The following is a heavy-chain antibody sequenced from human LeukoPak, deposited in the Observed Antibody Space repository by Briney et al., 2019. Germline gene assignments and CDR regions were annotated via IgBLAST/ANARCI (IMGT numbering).Heavy chain of an antibody. CDR1: GGSISSGSYY. CDR3: ARGGGSLIRGVYYFDY. CDR2: VYTRGST. J-gene: IGHJ4*02. Sequence: SETLSLTCTVSGGSISSGSYYWSWIRQPAGKGLEWIGRVYTRGSTNYNPSLKSRVTISVDTSKNQFSLKLSSVTAADTAVYYCARGGGSLIRGVYYFDYWGQGTLVTVSS. V-gene: IGHV4-61*02. D-gene: IGHD3-10*01.